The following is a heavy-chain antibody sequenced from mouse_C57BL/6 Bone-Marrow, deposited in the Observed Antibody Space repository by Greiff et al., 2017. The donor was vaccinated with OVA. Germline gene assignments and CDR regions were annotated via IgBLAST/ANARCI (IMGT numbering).Heavy chain of an antibody. Sequence: QVQLQQPGAELVRPGSSVKLSCKASGYTFTSYWMDWVKQRPGQGLAWIGNIYPSDSETHYNQKFKDKATLTVDKSSSTAYMQLSSLTSEDSAVYYCARHNNGSFAYWGQGTLVTVSA. CDR3: ARHNNGSFAY. V-gene: IGHV1-61*01. CDR1: GYTFTSYW. J-gene: IGHJ3*01. CDR2: IYPSDSET. D-gene: IGHD1-1*01.